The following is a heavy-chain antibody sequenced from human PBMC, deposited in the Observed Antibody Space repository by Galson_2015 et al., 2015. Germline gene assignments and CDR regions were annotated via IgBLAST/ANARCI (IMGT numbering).Heavy chain of an antibody. J-gene: IGHJ4*02. Sequence: SLRLSCAASGFTFSSYDMNWVRRATGKGLEWVSGIGTAGDTHYPGSVKGRFTISRENAKDSLYLQMNSLRAGDTAVYYCARAIGYCSGGNCYHYFDYWGQGTLVTVSS. CDR1: GFTFSSYD. D-gene: IGHD2-15*01. CDR2: IGTAGDT. V-gene: IGHV3-13*01. CDR3: ARAIGYCSGGNCYHYFDY.